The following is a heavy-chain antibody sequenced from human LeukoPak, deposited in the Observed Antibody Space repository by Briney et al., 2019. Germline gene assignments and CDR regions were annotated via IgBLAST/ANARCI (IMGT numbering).Heavy chain of an antibody. D-gene: IGHD1-26*01. Sequence: ASVKVSCKASGYTFTSYYMHWVRQAPGQGLEWMGIINPSGGSTSYAQKFQGRVTMTRDMSTSTVYMELSSLRSEDTAVYYCARDRSGSYLGGRGFDYWGQGTLVTVSS. CDR3: ARDRSGSYLGGRGFDY. V-gene: IGHV1-46*01. J-gene: IGHJ4*02. CDR2: INPSGGST. CDR1: GYTFTSYY.